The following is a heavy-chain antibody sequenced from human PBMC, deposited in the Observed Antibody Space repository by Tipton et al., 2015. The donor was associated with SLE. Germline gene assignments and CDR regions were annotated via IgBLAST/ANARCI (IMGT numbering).Heavy chain of an antibody. D-gene: IGHD3-3*01. CDR3: AKSPDDFWSGMDY. V-gene: IGHV3-30*18. Sequence: SLRLSCAASGFTFSSYGMHWVRQAPGKGLEWVAVISYDGSNKYYADSVKGRFTISRDNSKNTLYLQMNSLRAEDTAVYYCAKSPDDFWSGMDYWGQGTLVTVSS. CDR2: ISYDGSNK. J-gene: IGHJ4*02. CDR1: GFTFSSYG.